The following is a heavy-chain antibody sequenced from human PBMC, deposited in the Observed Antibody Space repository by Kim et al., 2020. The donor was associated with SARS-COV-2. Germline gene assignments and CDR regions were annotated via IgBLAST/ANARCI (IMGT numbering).Heavy chain of an antibody. D-gene: IGHD3-3*01. V-gene: IGHV1-3*01. Sequence: ASVKVSCKASGYTFTSYAMHWVRQAPGQRLEWMGWINAGNGNTKYSQKFQGRVTITRDTSASTAYMELSSLRSEDTAVYYCARFGDFWSGYHTNWFDPWGQGTLVTVSS. CDR2: INAGNGNT. CDR1: GYTFTSYA. CDR3: ARFGDFWSGYHTNWFDP. J-gene: IGHJ5*02.